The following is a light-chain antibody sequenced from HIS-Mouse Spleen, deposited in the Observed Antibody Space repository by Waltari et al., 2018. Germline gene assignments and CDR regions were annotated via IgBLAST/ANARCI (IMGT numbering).Light chain of an antibody. CDR3: QQLNSYPPT. Sequence: DIQLTQSPSFLSPSVGDRVTIPCRASQGISSYLAWYQQKPGKAPKPLIYAASTLQSGVPSRFSGSGSGTEFTLTSSSLQPEDFATYYCQQLNSYPPTFGQGTKVEIK. CDR2: AAS. J-gene: IGKJ1*01. CDR1: QGISSY. V-gene: IGKV1-9*01.